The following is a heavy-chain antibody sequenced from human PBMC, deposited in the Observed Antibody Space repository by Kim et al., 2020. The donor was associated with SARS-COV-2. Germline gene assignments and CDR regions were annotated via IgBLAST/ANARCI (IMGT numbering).Heavy chain of an antibody. V-gene: IGHV3-33*05. CDR3: ASSGYSYCPRAFDI. J-gene: IGHJ3*02. D-gene: IGHD5-18*01. Sequence: GGSLRLSCAASGFTFSSYGMHWVRQAPGKGLEWVAIISYDGINKYYADSVKGRFTISRDNSKNTLYLQMNSLRAEDTAVYYCASSGYSYCPRAFDIWGQG. CDR2: ISYDGINK. CDR1: GFTFSSYG.